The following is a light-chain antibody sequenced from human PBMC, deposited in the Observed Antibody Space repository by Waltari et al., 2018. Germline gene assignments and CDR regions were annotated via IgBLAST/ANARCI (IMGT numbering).Light chain of an antibody. CDR3: CSYAGSSTLL. J-gene: IGLJ2*01. Sequence: QSALTQPASVSGSPGQSIHVSCTGTSRDVGSYNLVSWYQPHPGKAPKLMIYEGSKRPSGVSNRFSGSKSGNTASLTISGLQAEDEADYYCCSYAGSSTLLFGGGTKVTVL. CDR2: EGS. V-gene: IGLV2-23*01. CDR1: SRDVGSYNL.